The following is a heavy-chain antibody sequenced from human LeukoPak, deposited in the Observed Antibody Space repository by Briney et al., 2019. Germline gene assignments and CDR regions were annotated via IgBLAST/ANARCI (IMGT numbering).Heavy chain of an antibody. CDR3: AKVGGWELREALDY. Sequence: PGGSLRLSCAASGFTFSSYEMNWVRQAPGKGLEWVSGISWNSGSIGYADSVKGRFTISRDNAKNSLYLQMNSLRAEDTALYYCAKVGGWELREALDYWGQGTLVTVSS. CDR1: GFTFSSYE. V-gene: IGHV3-9*01. CDR2: ISWNSGSI. J-gene: IGHJ4*02. D-gene: IGHD1-26*01.